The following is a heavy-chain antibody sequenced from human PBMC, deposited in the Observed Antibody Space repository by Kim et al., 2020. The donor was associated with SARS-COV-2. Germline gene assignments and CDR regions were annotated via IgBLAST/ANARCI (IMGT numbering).Heavy chain of an antibody. Sequence: GGSLRLSCAASGFTFSTYDMHWVRQGTGKGLEWVSLISTAGDTYYSDSVKGRFTISRENGKNSLYLQMNTLRAGDTAVYYCARAAMVRGVIIYTFDMWGQGTMVTVSS. CDR1: GFTFSTYD. J-gene: IGHJ3*02. CDR2: ISTAGDT. CDR3: ARAAMVRGVIIYTFDM. D-gene: IGHD3-10*01. V-gene: IGHV3-13*04.